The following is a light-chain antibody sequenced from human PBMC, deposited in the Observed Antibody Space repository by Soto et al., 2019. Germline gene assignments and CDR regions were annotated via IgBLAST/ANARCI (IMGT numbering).Light chain of an antibody. CDR2: AAS. Sequence: AIRMTQSPSSFSASTGDRVTITCRARQGISSYLAWYPQKPGKAPKLLIYAASTLQSGVPSRFSGSGSATDFTLTISCLQSEDFATYYCQQYYSYPLTFGGGTKVEIK. J-gene: IGKJ4*01. V-gene: IGKV1-8*01. CDR3: QQYYSYPLT. CDR1: QGISSY.